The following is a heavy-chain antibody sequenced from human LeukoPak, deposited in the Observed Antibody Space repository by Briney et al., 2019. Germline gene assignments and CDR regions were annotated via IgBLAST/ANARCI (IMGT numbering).Heavy chain of an antibody. J-gene: IGHJ5*02. CDR2: ISYDGSDK. CDR1: GFTFKSYT. Sequence: GGSLRLSCTASGFTFKSYTIHWVRHAPGKGLEWVALISYDGSDKYKADSVKGRFTISRDNSKNTVYQQMNSLRVEDTAVYYCARGGAVIIDPSLGWFDPWGQGTLVTVSS. V-gene: IGHV3-30*04. CDR3: ARGGAVIIDPSLGWFDP. D-gene: IGHD3-22*01.